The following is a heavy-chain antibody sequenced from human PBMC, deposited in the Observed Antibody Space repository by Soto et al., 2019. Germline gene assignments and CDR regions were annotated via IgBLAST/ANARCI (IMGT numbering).Heavy chain of an antibody. V-gene: IGHV3-30*18. D-gene: IGHD2-21*02. Sequence: QVQLVESGGGVVQPGRSLRLSCAASGFTFSSYGIHWVRQAPGKGLEWVAVISYDGSNKYYADSVKGRFTISRDNSKNRXYLQMNSLRAEDTAVYYCAKGLAYCGGDCYSHFDLWGRGTLVTVSS. CDR3: AKGLAYCGGDCYSHFDL. CDR2: ISYDGSNK. J-gene: IGHJ2*01. CDR1: GFTFSSYG.